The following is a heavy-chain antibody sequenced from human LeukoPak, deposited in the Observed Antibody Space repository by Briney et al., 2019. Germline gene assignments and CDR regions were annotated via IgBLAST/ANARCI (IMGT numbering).Heavy chain of an antibody. CDR3: TTSCSTTACYMRGYSYALK. V-gene: IGHV3-15*01. CDR2: IKSKTDGGTT. Sequence: GGSLRLSCAVSGFTFSKTWMNWVRQAPGKGLEWVGRIKSKTDGGTTDYAAPVKGRFTILRDDSKNTLYLQMNSLKTEDTAVYYCTTSCSTTACYMRGYSYALKWGQGTLVTVSS. D-gene: IGHD2-2*02. J-gene: IGHJ4*02. CDR1: GFTFSKTW.